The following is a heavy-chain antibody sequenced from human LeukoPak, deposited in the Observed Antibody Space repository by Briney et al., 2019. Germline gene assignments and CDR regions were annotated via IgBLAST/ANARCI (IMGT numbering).Heavy chain of an antibody. J-gene: IGHJ4*02. CDR3: AAGGSLYYNY. D-gene: IGHD6-13*01. V-gene: IGHV3-74*01. Sequence: GSPRLSCAASGFTFTSYWMHWVRQAPGKGLVWVSRINSDGSSTSYADYVKGRFTISRDNAKNSLYLQMDSLRAEDTAVYYCAAGGSLYYNYWGQGTL. CDR1: GFTFTSYW. CDR2: INSDGSST.